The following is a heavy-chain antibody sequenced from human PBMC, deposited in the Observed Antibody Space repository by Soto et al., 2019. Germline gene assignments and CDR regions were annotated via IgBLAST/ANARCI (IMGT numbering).Heavy chain of an antibody. V-gene: IGHV1-58*01. CDR3: SERGDSSGYNDAFDI. J-gene: IGHJ3*02. Sequence: SVKVSCKASGFTFTSSAVQWVRQARGQRLEWIGWIVVGSGHTNYAKKFQERVTITREMSTSTAYMGLSSLRSEDTAVYYCSERGDSSGYNDAFDIWGQGTMVTVSS. CDR1: GFTFTSSA. D-gene: IGHD3-22*01. CDR2: IVVGSGHT.